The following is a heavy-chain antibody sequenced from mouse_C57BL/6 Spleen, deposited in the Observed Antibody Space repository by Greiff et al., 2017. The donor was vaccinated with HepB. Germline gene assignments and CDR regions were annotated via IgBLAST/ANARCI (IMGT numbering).Heavy chain of an antibody. D-gene: IGHD1-1*01. J-gene: IGHJ4*01. CDR3: ARIGTTDAMDY. CDR2: IHPNSGST. V-gene: IGHV1-64*01. Sequence: VQLQQSGAELVKPGASVKLSCKASGYTFTSYWMHWVKQRPGQGLEWIGMIHPNSGSTNYNEKFKSKATLTVDKSSSTAYMQLSSLTSEDSAVYYCARIGTTDAMDYWGQGTSVTVSS. CDR1: GYTFTSYW.